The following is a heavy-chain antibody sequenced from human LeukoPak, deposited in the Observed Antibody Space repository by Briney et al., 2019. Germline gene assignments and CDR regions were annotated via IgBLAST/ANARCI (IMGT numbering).Heavy chain of an antibody. V-gene: IGHV3-7*01. D-gene: IGHD3-10*01. Sequence: GGSLRLSCAASGFTFSSYWMSWVRQAPGKGLEWVANIKQDGSEKYYVDSVKGRFTISRDNAKNSLYLQMNSLRAEDTAVYYCARVGGSGSYRTDYYFDYWGQGTLATVSS. CDR2: IKQDGSEK. CDR3: ARVGGSGSYRTDYYFDY. CDR1: GFTFSSYW. J-gene: IGHJ4*02.